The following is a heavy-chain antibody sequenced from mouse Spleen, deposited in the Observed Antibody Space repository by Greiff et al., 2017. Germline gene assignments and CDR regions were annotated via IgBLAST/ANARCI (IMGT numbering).Heavy chain of an antibody. CDR3: ARSDYGYDPYYYAMDY. D-gene: IGHD2-2*01. V-gene: IGHV1-18*01. J-gene: IGHJ4*01. Sequence: EVQGVESGPELVKPGASMKISCKASGYSFTGYTMNWVKQSHGKNLEWIGLINPYNGGTSYNQKFKGKATLTVDKSSSTAYMELLSLTSEDSAVYYCARSDYGYDPYYYAMDYWGQGTSVTVSS. CDR2: INPYNGGT. CDR1: GYSFTGYT.